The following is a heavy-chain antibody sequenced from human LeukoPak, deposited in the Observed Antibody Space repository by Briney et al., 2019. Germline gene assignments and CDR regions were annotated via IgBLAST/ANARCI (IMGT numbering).Heavy chain of an antibody. CDR2: ISYDGSNK. CDR1: GFTFSSYA. V-gene: IGHV3-30-3*01. J-gene: IGHJ6*02. Sequence: GGSLRLSCAASGFTFSSYAMHWVRQAPGRGLEWVAVISYDGSNKYYADSVKGRLTISRDNSKNTLYLQMNSLRAEDTAVYYCARDWGEYDFWSGYYYYGMDVWGQGTTVTVSS. D-gene: IGHD3-3*01. CDR3: ARDWGEYDFWSGYYYYGMDV.